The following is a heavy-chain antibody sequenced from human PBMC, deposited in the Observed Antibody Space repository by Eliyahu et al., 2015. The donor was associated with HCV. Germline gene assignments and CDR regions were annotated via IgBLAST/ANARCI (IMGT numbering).Heavy chain of an antibody. J-gene: IGHJ5*02. V-gene: IGHV4-59*01. CDR2: IHYRGST. Sequence: QVQLQESGPGLVKPSETLSLTCTVXGXSITTYYWSWIRQPPGKGLEWIGYIHYRGSTNYNPPLKSRVTISVDTSKNQFSLNLTSVTAADTAVYYCASGGGGIAVAGTGGWFDPWGQGTLVTVSS. CDR1: GXSITTYY. CDR3: ASGGGGIAVAGTGGWFDP. D-gene: IGHD6-19*01.